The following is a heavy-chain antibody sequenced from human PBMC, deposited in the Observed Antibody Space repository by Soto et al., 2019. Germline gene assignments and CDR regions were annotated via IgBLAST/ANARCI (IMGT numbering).Heavy chain of an antibody. CDR3: ARAKVGPTTTGWLDP. J-gene: IGHJ5*02. V-gene: IGHV1-69*01. Sequence: QVQLVQSGAEVKKPGSSVKVSCKASGGTFSRYAISWVRQAPGQGLEWMGGIIPIFGTANYAQKFQGRVTITADESTSTAYMKLSSLRFEDTAVYYCARAKVGPTTTGWLDPWGQGTLVTVSS. CDR2: IIPIFGTA. CDR1: GGTFSRYA. D-gene: IGHD1-26*01.